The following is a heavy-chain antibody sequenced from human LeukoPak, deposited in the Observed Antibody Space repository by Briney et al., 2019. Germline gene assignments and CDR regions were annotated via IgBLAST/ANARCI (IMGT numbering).Heavy chain of an antibody. D-gene: IGHD3-10*01. CDR1: GGSISSYY. CDR3: ARHYYGSGSYFDY. Sequence: SETLSLTCTVSGGSISSYYWSWIRQPAGKRLEWIGRIYSTGSTNYNPSLKSRVTISVDTSKNQFSLKLSSVTAADTAVYYCARHYYGSGSYFDYWGQGTLVTVSS. CDR2: IYSTGST. V-gene: IGHV4-4*07. J-gene: IGHJ4*02.